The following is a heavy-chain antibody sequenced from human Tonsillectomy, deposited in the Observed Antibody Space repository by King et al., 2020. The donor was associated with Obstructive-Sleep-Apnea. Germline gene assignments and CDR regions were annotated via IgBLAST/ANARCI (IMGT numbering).Heavy chain of an antibody. CDR2: TYYSGST. CDR1: GGSISSSSYY. Sequence: QLQESGPGLGKPSETLSLTCTVSGGSISSSSYYWGWIRQPPGKGLGWIGSTYYSGSTYYNPSLKRRVTISVDTSKNQFSLKLSPVTAADTAVYYWARVITRNWFDPWGQGTLVTVSS. V-gene: IGHV4-39*07. D-gene: IGHD3-10*01. J-gene: IGHJ5*02. CDR3: ARVITRNWFDP.